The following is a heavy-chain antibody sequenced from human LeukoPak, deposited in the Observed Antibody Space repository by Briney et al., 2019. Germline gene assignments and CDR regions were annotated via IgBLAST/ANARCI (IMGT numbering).Heavy chain of an antibody. CDR3: ARDHEEGNYGMDV. J-gene: IGHJ6*02. D-gene: IGHD3-10*01. V-gene: IGHV3-21*01. CDR2: ISLSSTYI. CDR1: GFTFSSYS. Sequence: WGSLRLSCAASGFTFSSYSMNWVRQAPGKGLGWVSSISLSSTYIFYADSVKGRFIVSRDNAKNSLYLQMNSLRAEDTAVYYCARDHEEGNYGMDVWGQGTTVTVS.